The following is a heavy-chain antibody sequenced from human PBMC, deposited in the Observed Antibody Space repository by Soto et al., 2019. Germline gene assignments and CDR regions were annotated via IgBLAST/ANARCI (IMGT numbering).Heavy chain of an antibody. J-gene: IGHJ5*02. CDR3: AKGNPYYAIFGVVGGDWFDP. Sequence: LRLSCAASGFTFSSYAMSWVRQAPGKGLEWVSAISGSGGSTYYADSVKGRFTISRDNSKNTLYLQMNSLRAEDTAVYYCAKGNPYYAIFGVVGGDWFDPWGQGTLVTVSS. CDR2: ISGSGGST. D-gene: IGHD3-3*01. V-gene: IGHV3-23*01. CDR1: GFTFSSYA.